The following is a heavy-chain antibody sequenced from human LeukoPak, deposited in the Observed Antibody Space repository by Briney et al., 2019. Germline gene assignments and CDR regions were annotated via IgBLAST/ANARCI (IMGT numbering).Heavy chain of an antibody. V-gene: IGHV3-13*01. CDR2: IYKTGET. J-gene: IGHJ4*02. CDR3: VRDGPTVVGDTRLDS. Sequence: PGGSLRLSCVASGFTLHSYDMHWVRHTTGEGLEWVSIIYKTGETYYPDSVKGRFTISRDNSKNTLYLQMNSLRVEDTAVYYCVRDGPTVVGDTRLDSWGQGTLVTVSS. D-gene: IGHD1-26*01. CDR1: GFTLHSYD.